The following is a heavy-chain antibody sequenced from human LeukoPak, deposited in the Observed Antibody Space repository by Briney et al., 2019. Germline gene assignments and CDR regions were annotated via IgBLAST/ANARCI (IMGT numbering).Heavy chain of an antibody. CDR3: ARGGALYGSGNYYYYYGMDV. Sequence: PSETLSLTHALSGRSISSGGYCSSWIRQPPGNGLEWFGYIYHSGSTYYNPSLKSRVTISVDRSKNQFSLKLSSVAAADTAVYYCARGGALYGSGNYYYYYGMDVWGQGTTVTVSS. V-gene: IGHV4-30-2*01. J-gene: IGHJ6*02. D-gene: IGHD3-10*01. CDR2: IYHSGST. CDR1: GRSISSGGYC.